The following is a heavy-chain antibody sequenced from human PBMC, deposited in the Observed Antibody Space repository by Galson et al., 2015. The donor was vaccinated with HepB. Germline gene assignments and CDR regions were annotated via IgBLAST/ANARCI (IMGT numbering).Heavy chain of an antibody. CDR1: GGTFSSYA. J-gene: IGHJ6*02. CDR3: AAGKQWLVYYYYGMDV. V-gene: IGHV1-69*06. D-gene: IGHD6-19*01. Sequence: SVKVSCKASGGTFSSYAISWVRQAPGQGLEWMGGIIPIFGTANYAQKFQGRVTITADKSTSTAYMELSSLRSEDTAVYYCAAGKQWLVYYYYGMDVWGQGTTVTVSS. CDR2: IIPIFGTA.